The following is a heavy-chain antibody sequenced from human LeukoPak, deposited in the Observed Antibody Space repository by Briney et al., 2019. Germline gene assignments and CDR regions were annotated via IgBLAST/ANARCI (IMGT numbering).Heavy chain of an antibody. Sequence: GGSLRLSCATSGPTLSNDWVHWARQAPGKGLVWVSRIQSGGGSTYADFVKGRFTISRENAKNTVFLQMNSLRAEDTAVYYCASGDSAARNDYWGQGTLVTVSS. J-gene: IGHJ4*02. V-gene: IGHV3-74*01. CDR1: GPTLSNDW. CDR2: IQSGGGS. CDR3: ASGDSAARNDY. D-gene: IGHD6-25*01.